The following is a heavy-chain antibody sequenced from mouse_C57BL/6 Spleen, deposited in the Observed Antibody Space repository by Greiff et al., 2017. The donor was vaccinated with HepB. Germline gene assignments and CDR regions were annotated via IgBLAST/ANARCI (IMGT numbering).Heavy chain of an antibody. CDR3: ARAGVYYYGSSHWYFDV. Sequence: DVMLVESGGGLVKPGGSLKLSCAASGFTFSDYGMHWVRQAPEKGLEWVAYISSGSSTIYYADTVKGRFTISRDNAKNTLFLQMTSLRSEDTAMYYCARAGVYYYGSSHWYFDVWGTGTTVTVSS. D-gene: IGHD1-1*01. V-gene: IGHV5-17*01. CDR1: GFTFSDYG. J-gene: IGHJ1*03. CDR2: ISSGSSTI.